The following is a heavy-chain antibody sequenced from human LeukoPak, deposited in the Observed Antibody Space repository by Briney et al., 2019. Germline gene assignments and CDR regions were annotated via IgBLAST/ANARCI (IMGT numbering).Heavy chain of an antibody. Sequence: GESLKISCKGSGYRFTSYWIGWVRQLPGKGLEWMGIIYPDDSNTRYSPSFQGQVTISADKSISTAYLQWSSLQASDTAMYYCARPYSSGWAYFDYWGQGTLVTVSS. CDR1: GYRFTSYW. J-gene: IGHJ4*02. CDR2: IYPDDSNT. CDR3: ARPYSSGWAYFDY. D-gene: IGHD6-19*01. V-gene: IGHV5-51*01.